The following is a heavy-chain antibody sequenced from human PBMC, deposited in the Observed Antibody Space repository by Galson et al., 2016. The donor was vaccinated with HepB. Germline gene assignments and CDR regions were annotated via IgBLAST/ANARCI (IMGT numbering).Heavy chain of an antibody. CDR2: IYYSGIT. Sequence: TLSLTCSVSGGSISSAAYYWTWLRQHPGKGLEWIGYIYYSGITYYNPSLKSRVTISEDTSKSQFSLRLSSVTAADTAVYYCARDCDYEYYFDSWGPGTLVTVSS. J-gene: IGHJ4*02. CDR3: ARDCDYEYYFDS. D-gene: IGHD4-17*01. CDR1: GGSISSAAYY. V-gene: IGHV4-31*03.